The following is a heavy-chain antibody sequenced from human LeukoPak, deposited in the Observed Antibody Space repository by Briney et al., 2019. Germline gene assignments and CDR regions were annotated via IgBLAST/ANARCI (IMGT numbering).Heavy chain of an antibody. J-gene: IGHJ4*02. CDR3: VRDPPDY. V-gene: IGHV4-38-2*02. CDR2: IYHDGST. CDR1: GYSISSGAY. Sequence: SETLSLTCAVSGYSISSGAYWGWIRQPPGKGLQWIGCIYHDGSTYYNPSLRSRATISVDTSKNQFSLKLSAVTATDRAVYYCVRDPPDYWGQGTLVTVSS.